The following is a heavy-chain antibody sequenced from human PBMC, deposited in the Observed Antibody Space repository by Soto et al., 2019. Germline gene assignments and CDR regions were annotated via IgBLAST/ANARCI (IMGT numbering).Heavy chain of an antibody. CDR2: IIPIFGTA. J-gene: IGHJ6*02. V-gene: IGHV1-69*13. D-gene: IGHD4-17*01. CDR3: ARQGAGFSLYGDSPYHYYYYGMDV. CDR1: GGTFSIYA. Sequence: GASVKVSCKASGGTFSIYAISWVRQAPGQGLEWMGGIIPIFGTANYAQKFQGRVTITADESTSTAYMELSSLRSEDTAVYYCARQGAGFSLYGDSPYHYYYYGMDVWGQGTTVTVSS.